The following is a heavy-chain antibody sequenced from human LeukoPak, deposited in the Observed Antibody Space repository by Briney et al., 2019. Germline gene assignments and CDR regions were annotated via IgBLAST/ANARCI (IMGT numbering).Heavy chain of an antibody. D-gene: IGHD3-10*01. CDR2: ISYDGNNK. J-gene: IGHJ5*02. CDR3: AKGQGAWFGELMDWFDP. Sequence: GRSLRLSCAASGFTFSRYGMHWVRQAPGKGLEWVAVISYDGNNKYYVDSVKGRFTISRDNSKNTLYLQMNSLRAEDTAVYYCAKGQGAWFGELMDWFDPWGQGTLVTVSS. CDR1: GFTFSRYG. V-gene: IGHV3-30*18.